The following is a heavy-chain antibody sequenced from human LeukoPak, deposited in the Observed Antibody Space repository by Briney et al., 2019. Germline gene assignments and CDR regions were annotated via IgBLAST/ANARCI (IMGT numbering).Heavy chain of an antibody. D-gene: IGHD5-12*01. CDR1: GYSFTSYW. CDR2: IYPGDSAT. V-gene: IGHV5-51*01. J-gene: IGHJ4*02. Sequence: GESLKISCKGSGYSFTSYWIGWVRQMPGEGLEWMAIIYPGDSATRYSPSFQGQVTFSADKSISTAYLQWSSLKASDTAMYYCARQSSGFDSPLDYWGQGTLVTVSS. CDR3: ARQSSGFDSPLDY.